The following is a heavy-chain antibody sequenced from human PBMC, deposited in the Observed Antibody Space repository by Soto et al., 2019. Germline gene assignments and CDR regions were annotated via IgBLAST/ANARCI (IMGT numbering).Heavy chain of an antibody. J-gene: IGHJ3*02. V-gene: IGHV6-1*01. CDR1: GDSVSSNSAA. D-gene: IGHD6-19*01. CDR3: AREGDSSGWSGIDAFDI. Sequence: SQTLSLTCAISGDSVSSNSAAWTWIRQSPSRGLEWLGRTYYRSKWYNDYAVSVKSRITINPDTSKNQFSLQLNSVTPEDTAVYYCAREGDSSGWSGIDAFDIWGQGTMVTVSS. CDR2: TYYRSKWYN.